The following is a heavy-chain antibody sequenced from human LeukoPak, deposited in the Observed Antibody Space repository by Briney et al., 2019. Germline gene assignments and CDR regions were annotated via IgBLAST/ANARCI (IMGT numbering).Heavy chain of an antibody. V-gene: IGHV1-8*01. D-gene: IGHD2-15*01. J-gene: IGHJ3*01. Sequence: ASVKVSCKASGYTFTSYDINLVRQATGQGLEWMGWMNPNSGNTGYAQKFQGRVTMTRNTSISTAYMELSSLRSEDTAVYYCARRAPGYCSGGSCITSWGQGTMVTVSS. CDR1: GYTFTSYD. CDR2: MNPNSGNT. CDR3: ARRAPGYCSGGSCITS.